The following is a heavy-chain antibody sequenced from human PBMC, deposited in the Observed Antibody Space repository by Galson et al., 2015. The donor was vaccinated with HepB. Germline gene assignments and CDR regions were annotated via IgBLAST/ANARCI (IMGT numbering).Heavy chain of an antibody. CDR2: ISAYNGNT. CDR3: ARDSGYYGSGSYYNGGYYYGMDV. Sequence: SVKVSCKASGYTFTSYGISWVRQAPGQGLEWMGWISAYNGNTNYAQKLQGRVTMTTDTSTSTAYMELRSLRSDDTAVYYCARDSGYYGSGSYYNGGYYYGMDVWGQGTTVTVSS. J-gene: IGHJ6*02. CDR1: GYTFTSYG. D-gene: IGHD3-10*01. V-gene: IGHV1-18*01.